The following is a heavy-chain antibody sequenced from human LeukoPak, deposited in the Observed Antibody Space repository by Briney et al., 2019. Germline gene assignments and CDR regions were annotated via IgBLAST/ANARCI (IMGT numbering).Heavy chain of an antibody. J-gene: IGHJ4*02. V-gene: IGHV3-48*03. D-gene: IGHD4-23*01. CDR3: AKDRGSVVTPVDY. CDR1: GFTFSSYE. CDR2: ISSSAKTM. Sequence: GGSLRLSCAASGFTFSSYEMNWVRQAPGKGLEWVSYISSSAKTMYYADSVKGRFTISRDNPKNTLYLQMDSLRAEDTAVYYCAKDRGSVVTPVDYWGQGTLVTVSS.